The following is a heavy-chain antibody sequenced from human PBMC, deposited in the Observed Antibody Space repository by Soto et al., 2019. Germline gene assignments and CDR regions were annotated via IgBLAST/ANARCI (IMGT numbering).Heavy chain of an antibody. V-gene: IGHV3-33*01. CDR3: ARGLHSLFDY. CDR1: GFTFSNYG. CDR2: IWYDGNNK. D-gene: IGHD2-21*01. J-gene: IGHJ4*02. Sequence: LRLSCAASGFTFSNYGMHWVRQAPGKGLEWVAVIWYDGNNKYYADSAKGRFTISRDNSNNTLYVQMTSLRAEDTAVYYCARGLHSLFDYWGQGTLVTVSS.